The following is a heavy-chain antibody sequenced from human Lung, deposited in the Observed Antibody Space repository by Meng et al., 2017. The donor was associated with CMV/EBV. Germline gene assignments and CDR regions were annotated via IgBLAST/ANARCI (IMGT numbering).Heavy chain of an antibody. CDR3: ARAGVECSGGRCSHY. Sequence: SVXVSXXASGYTFTGYYMHWVRQAPGHGLEWMGWINPNSSGTNYAQKFHGRVTMTRDTSISTAYMELSRLRSDDTAVYYCARAGVECSGGRCSHYWGQGKXVTVSS. D-gene: IGHD2-15*01. CDR1: GYTFTGYY. J-gene: IGHJ4*02. V-gene: IGHV1-2*02. CDR2: INPNSSGT.